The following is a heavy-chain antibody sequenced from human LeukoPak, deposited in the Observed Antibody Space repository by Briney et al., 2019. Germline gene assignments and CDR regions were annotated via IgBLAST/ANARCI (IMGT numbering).Heavy chain of an antibody. D-gene: IGHD3-22*01. J-gene: IGHJ4*02. CDR3: ARSGDSSAYFGS. Sequence: SQTLSLTCTVSGVPISSHYWSWSRQPPGKGLEWIGNIYYDGTTNYNPSLRSRITISIDTSRNQFSLRLSSVTTADSAMYYCARSGDSSAYFGSWGQGTLVAVSS. CDR1: GVPISSHY. CDR2: IYYDGTT. V-gene: IGHV4-59*11.